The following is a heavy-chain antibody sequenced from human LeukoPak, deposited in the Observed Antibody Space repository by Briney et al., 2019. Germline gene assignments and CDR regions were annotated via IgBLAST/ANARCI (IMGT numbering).Heavy chain of an antibody. Sequence: SGTLSLTCSVSGDSIRSNYWSWVRQPPGKGLEWIGYMYNSGSTNYNPSLQSRVTISVDTSKNQFSLMLSSVTAADTAVYFCASGAGRCGGACYPSDSWGQGTLVTVSS. D-gene: IGHD2-21*02. CDR3: ASGAGRCGGACYPSDS. CDR1: GDSIRSNY. V-gene: IGHV4-59*01. J-gene: IGHJ4*02. CDR2: MYNSGST.